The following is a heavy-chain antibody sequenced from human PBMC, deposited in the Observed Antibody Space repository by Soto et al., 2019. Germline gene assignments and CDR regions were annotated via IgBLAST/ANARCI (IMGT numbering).Heavy chain of an antibody. J-gene: IGHJ4*02. D-gene: IGHD3-3*02. CDR2: ISGSGGST. CDR3: AKGTPFLNYFDY. Sequence: ESLQLSCAASGFTFSSYAMSWVRQAPGKGLEWVSAISGSGGSTYYADSVKGRFTISRDNSKNTLYLQMNSLRAEDTAVYYCAKGTPFLNYFDYWGQGTLVTGSS. CDR1: GFTFSSYA. V-gene: IGHV3-23*01.